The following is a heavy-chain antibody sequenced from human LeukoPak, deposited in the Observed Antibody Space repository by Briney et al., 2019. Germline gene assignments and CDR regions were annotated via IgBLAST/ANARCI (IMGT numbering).Heavy chain of an antibody. J-gene: IGHJ3*02. Sequence: PGGSLRLSCAASGFTFSSYAMSWVRQAPGKGLEWVSAISGSGGSTYYADSVKGRFTISRDNSKNTLYLQMNSLRAEDTAVYYCAKDLGYYYDSSGYYCDAFDIWGQGTMVTVSS. CDR2: ISGSGGST. D-gene: IGHD3-22*01. CDR3: AKDLGYYYDSSGYYCDAFDI. CDR1: GFTFSSYA. V-gene: IGHV3-23*01.